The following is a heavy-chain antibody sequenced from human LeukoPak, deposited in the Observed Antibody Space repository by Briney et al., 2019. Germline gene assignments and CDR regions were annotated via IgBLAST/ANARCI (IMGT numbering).Heavy chain of an antibody. CDR3: ARRRYCSSTSCYNAETNFDY. CDR1: GGTFSSYA. D-gene: IGHD2-2*02. J-gene: IGHJ4*02. CDR2: IIPILGIA. V-gene: IGHV1-69*04. Sequence: SVTVSCKASGGTFSSYAISWVRQAPGQGLEWMGRIIPILGIANYAQKFQGRVTITADKSTSTAYMELSSLRSEDTAVYYCARRRYCSSTSCYNAETNFDYWGQGTLVTVSS.